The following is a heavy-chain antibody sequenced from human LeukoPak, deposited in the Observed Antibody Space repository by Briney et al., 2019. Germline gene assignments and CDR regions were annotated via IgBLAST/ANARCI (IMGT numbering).Heavy chain of an antibody. CDR2: INSDGSGT. V-gene: IGHV3-74*01. CDR3: ARDRDTELWLN. Sequence: GGSLRLSCAASGFTFSSFWMHWVRQAPGKGLVWVSRINSDGSGTSYADSVKGRFTISRDNAKNTLYLQMNSLRAEDTAVYYCARDRDTELWLNWGQGTLVTVSS. D-gene: IGHD5-18*01. J-gene: IGHJ4*02. CDR1: GFTFSSFW.